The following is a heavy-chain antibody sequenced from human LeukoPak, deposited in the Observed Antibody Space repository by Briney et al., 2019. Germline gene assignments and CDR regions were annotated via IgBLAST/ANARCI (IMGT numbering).Heavy chain of an antibody. Sequence: GGSLRLSCAASGFTVITNDMTWVRQAPGKGLEWVSVLYSDGNTKYADSVQGRFTISRDNSKNTLYLEMNSLSPDHTDVYYCARGVEPLAANTLAYWGQGTLVTVSS. D-gene: IGHD1-14*01. V-gene: IGHV3-53*01. CDR3: ARGVEPLAANTLAY. J-gene: IGHJ4*02. CDR2: LYSDGNT. CDR1: GFTVITND.